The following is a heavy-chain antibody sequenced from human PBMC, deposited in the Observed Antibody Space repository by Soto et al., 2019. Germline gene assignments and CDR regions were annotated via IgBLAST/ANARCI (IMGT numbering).Heavy chain of an antibody. V-gene: IGHV3-23*01. CDR2: ISGSGGST. J-gene: IGHJ4*02. D-gene: IGHD6-19*01. CDR1: GFTFSSYS. CDR3: AKDREWLVRSEFDY. Sequence: PGGSLRLSCAASGFTFSSYSMSWVRQAPGKGLEWVSAISGSGGSTYYADSVKGRFTISRDNSKNTLYLQMNSLRAEGTAVYYCAKDREWLVRSEFDYWGQGTLVTVSS.